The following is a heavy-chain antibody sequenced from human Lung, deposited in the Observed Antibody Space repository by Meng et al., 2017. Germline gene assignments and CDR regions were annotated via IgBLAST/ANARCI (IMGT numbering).Heavy chain of an antibody. CDR1: GFTFTDHW. V-gene: IGHV3-74*01. CDR2: INRDGTKP. CDR3: TNDRLNH. Sequence: VQWVGSGGGLVPPGGSRRLSCAASGFTFTDHWMHWVRQGPGKGLVWVSRINRDGTKPTYADSVKGRFTISRDNAKNTLYLQMNNLRAEDTAFYYCTNDRLNHWGQGALVTVSS. D-gene: IGHD1-1*01. J-gene: IGHJ1*01.